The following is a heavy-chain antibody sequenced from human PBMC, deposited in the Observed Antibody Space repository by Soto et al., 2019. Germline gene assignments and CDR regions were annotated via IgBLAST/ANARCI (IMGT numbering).Heavy chain of an antibody. CDR3: ARDDSGWYDY. D-gene: IGHD6-19*01. J-gene: IGHJ4*02. CDR1: GGTFSSYA. V-gene: IGHV1-69*13. Sequence: AAVKVSCKASGGTFSSYAISWVRQAPGQGLEWMGGIIPIFGTANYAQKFQGRVTISADESTSTAYMELSSLISEDTAVYYCARDDSGWYDYWGQGTLVTVSS. CDR2: IIPIFGTA.